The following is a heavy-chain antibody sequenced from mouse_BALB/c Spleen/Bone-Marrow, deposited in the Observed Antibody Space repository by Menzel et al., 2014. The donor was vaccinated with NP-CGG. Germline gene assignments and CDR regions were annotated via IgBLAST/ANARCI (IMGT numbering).Heavy chain of an antibody. CDR2: INPGSGGT. J-gene: IGHJ4*01. Sequence: VQLQQSGAELVRPGTSVKVSCKASGHAFTNYLLEWVKQRPGQGLEWIGVINPGSGGTKYNEKFKGKATLTVDKSSSTAYMQLSSLTSDDSAVYFCARRNRDYXAMDYWGQGTSVTVSS. V-gene: IGHV1-54*01. CDR3: ARRNRDYXAMDY. CDR1: GHAFTNYL.